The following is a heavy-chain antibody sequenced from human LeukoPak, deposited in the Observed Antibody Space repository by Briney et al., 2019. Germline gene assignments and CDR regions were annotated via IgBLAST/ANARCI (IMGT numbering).Heavy chain of an antibody. CDR1: GYTFTSYD. Sequence: ASVKVSCKASGYTFTSYDFNWVRQATGQGLEWMGWMNPNSGNTGYAQKFQGRVTMTRNTSISTAYMGLSSLRSEDTAVYYCARWGNGYNFPKSRYYYYGMDVWGQGTTVTVSS. D-gene: IGHD5-24*01. CDR2: MNPNSGNT. V-gene: IGHV1-8*01. J-gene: IGHJ6*02. CDR3: ARWGNGYNFPKSRYYYYGMDV.